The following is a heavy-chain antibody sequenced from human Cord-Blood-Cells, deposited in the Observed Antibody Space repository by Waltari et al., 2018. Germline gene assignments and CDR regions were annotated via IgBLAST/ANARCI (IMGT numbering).Heavy chain of an antibody. J-gene: IGHJ6*03. CDR2: INHSGST. Sequence: QVQLQQGCAALLKPSEPLAPTRAGYGGSFSGCFRAWPRWPPGQGLEWIGEINHSGSTNYNPSLKSRVTISVDTSKNQFSLKLSSVTAADTAVYYCARGRILGTSYYMDVWGKGTTVTVSS. D-gene: IGHD3-16*01. CDR3: ARGRILGTSYYMDV. CDR1: GGSFSGCF. V-gene: IGHV4-34*01.